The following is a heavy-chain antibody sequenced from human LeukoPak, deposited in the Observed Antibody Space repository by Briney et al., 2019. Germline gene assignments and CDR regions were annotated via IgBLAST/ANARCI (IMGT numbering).Heavy chain of an antibody. CDR1: GGSISSSNW. CDR3: ASLPGSSGWSFDY. D-gene: IGHD6-19*01. Sequence: SGTLSLTCAVSGGSISSSNWWSWIRQPPGKGLEWIGYIYYSGSTNYNPSLKSRVTISVDTSKNQFSLKLSSVTAADTAVYYCASLPGSSGWSFDYWGQGTLVTVSS. J-gene: IGHJ4*02. CDR2: IYYSGST. V-gene: IGHV4-59*08.